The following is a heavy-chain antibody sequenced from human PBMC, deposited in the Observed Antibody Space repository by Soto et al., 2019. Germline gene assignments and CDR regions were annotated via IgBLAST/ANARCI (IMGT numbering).Heavy chain of an antibody. D-gene: IGHD2-2*01. CDR2: FFIGGNT. V-gene: IGHV4-39*01. Sequence: PSETLSLTCTVSGGSISSSTYYWGWMRQPPGKGLEWIASFFIGGNTYYNPSLKSRVTISVDTSKNQFSLKLSSVTAADTAVYYCARLACISTSCYHIWGTYYYYYGMDVWGQGTTVTVSS. J-gene: IGHJ6*02. CDR3: ARLACISTSCYHIWGTYYYYYGMDV. CDR1: GGSISSSTYY.